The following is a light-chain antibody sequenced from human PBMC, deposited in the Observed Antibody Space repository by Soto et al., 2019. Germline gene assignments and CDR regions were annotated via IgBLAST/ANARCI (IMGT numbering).Light chain of an antibody. CDR3: QQRSNWPT. V-gene: IGKV3-15*01. CDR1: QSISTN. Sequence: EIVMTQSPASLSVSPGERATLSCRASQSISTNLAWFQHKPGQAPRLLIYGASTRATGIPARLSGSGSGTEFTLTISSLEPEDFAVYYCQQRSNWPTFGQGTKVDIK. J-gene: IGKJ1*01. CDR2: GAS.